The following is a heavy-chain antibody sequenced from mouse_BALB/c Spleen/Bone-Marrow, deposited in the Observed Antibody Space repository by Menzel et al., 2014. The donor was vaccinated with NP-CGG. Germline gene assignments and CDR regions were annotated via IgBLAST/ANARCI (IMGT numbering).Heavy chain of an antibody. V-gene: IGHV1-67*01. D-gene: IGHD2-14*01. CDR3: ARSGKVRNAMDY. J-gene: IGHJ4*01. CDR2: ISSYYGDA. CDR1: GYTFTDYA. Sequence: QVQLKESGGELVRPGVSVKISCKGSGYTFTDYAVHWVKQSHTKSLEWIGLISSYYGDATYNQKFKGKATMTVDKSSSTAFLELARLTSEDSAIYYCARSGKVRNAMDYWGQGTSVTVSS.